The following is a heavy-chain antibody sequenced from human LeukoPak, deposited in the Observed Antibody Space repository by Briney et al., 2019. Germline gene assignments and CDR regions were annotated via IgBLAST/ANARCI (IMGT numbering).Heavy chain of an antibody. V-gene: IGHV3-23*01. CDR1: GFTFNSYA. D-gene: IGHD3-10*01. CDR3: ARDYGSGSYALYYFDY. Sequence: GGSLRLSCAASGFTFNSYAMNWVRQAPGKGLEWVSAISGSGGSTYYADSVKGRFTISRDSSKNTLYLQMNSLRAEDTAVYYCARDYGSGSYALYYFDYWGQGTLVTVAS. J-gene: IGHJ4*02. CDR2: ISGSGGST.